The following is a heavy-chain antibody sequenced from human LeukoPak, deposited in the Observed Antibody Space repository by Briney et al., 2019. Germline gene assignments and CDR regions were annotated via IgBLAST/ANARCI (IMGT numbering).Heavy chain of an antibody. CDR1: WFSLSTSGMC. Sequence: SGPALVKPTQTLTLTCTFSWFSLSTSGMCVSWIRQPPGKALEWLARIDWDDDKFYSTSLKTRLTISKDTSKNQVVLTMTNMDPVDTATYYCARSHGSGWAKINFDYWGQGTLVTVSS. D-gene: IGHD6-19*01. CDR2: IDWDDDK. J-gene: IGHJ4*02. CDR3: ARSHGSGWAKINFDY. V-gene: IGHV2-70*17.